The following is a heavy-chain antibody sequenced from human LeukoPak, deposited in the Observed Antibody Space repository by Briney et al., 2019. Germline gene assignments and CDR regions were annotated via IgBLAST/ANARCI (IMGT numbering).Heavy chain of an antibody. D-gene: IGHD3-22*01. CDR3: ARAWSYDSSGYYYHFDY. Sequence: ASVKVSCKASGYTFTSYYMHWVRQAPGQGLEWVGIINPSGGSTSYAQKFQGRVTMTRDTSTSTVYMELSSLRSEDTAVYYCARAWSYDSSGYYYHFDYWGQGTLVTVSS. CDR2: INPSGGST. J-gene: IGHJ4*02. CDR1: GYTFTSYY. V-gene: IGHV1-46*01.